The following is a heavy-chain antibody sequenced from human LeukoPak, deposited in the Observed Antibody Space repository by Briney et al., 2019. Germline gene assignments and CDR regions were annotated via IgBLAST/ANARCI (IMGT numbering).Heavy chain of an antibody. CDR1: GFTLSHYW. CDR3: TASSLQLWKMGY. V-gene: IGHV3-15*01. D-gene: IGHD5-18*01. J-gene: IGHJ4*02. CDR2: IKSKPDGGTT. Sequence: PGGSLRLSCSAFGFTLSHYWMTWVRQAPGKGLEWVGRIKSKPDGGTTDYAAPVQGRFTISRDDSKNTLYLQMNSLKTEDTAVYYCTASSLQLWKMGYWGQGTLVTVSS.